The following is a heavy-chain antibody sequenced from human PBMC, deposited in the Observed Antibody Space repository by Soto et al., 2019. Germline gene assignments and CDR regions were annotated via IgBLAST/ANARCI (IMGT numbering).Heavy chain of an antibody. CDR3: ARLRKYSMAV. CDR1: GFTFSDYY. CDR2: ISNSGTTI. D-gene: IGHD5-18*01. V-gene: IGHV3-11*01. J-gene: IGHJ6*02. Sequence: QVKLVESGGGLVKPGESLRLSCAASGFTFSDYYMNWIRQAPGKGQDWISSISNSGTTIYYADSVKGGFSISRDNTETGLFLQMDSRRAEDTAVYYCARLRKYSMAVWGQGTTVTVS.